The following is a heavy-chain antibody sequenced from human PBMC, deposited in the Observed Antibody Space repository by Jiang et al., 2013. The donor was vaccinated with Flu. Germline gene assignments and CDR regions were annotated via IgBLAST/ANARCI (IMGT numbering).Heavy chain of an antibody. V-gene: IGHV4-31*03. J-gene: IGHJ6*02. D-gene: IGHD3-3*01. CDR1: GGVHQQWWLL. Sequence: QTLSLTCTVSGGVHQQWWLLLELDPPAPTEGPGVDWVHLLHWDHLLQPVPSKSRVTISVDTSKNQFSLKLSSVTAADTAVYYCARDRSGLEPSTGYYYYYGMDVWGQGTTVTVSS. CDR3: ARDRSGLEPSTGYYYYYGMDV. CDR2: LLHWDH.